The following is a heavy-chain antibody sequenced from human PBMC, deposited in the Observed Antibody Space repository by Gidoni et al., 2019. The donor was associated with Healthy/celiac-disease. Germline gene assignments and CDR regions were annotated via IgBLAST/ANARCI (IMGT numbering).Heavy chain of an antibody. Sequence: QLQLQESGPGLVKPSETLSLTCTVSGGSISSSSYYWGWIRQPPGKGLEWIGSIYYSGSTYYNPSLKSRVTISVDTSKNQFSLKLSSVTAADTAVYYCARQYGSGSYSPFTWGQGTLVTVSS. J-gene: IGHJ5*02. V-gene: IGHV4-39*01. CDR3: ARQYGSGSYSPFT. CDR2: IYYSGST. D-gene: IGHD3-10*01. CDR1: GGSISSSSYY.